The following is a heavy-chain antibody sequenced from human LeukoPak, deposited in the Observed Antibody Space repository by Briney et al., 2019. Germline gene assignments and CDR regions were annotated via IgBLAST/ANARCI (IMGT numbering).Heavy chain of an antibody. J-gene: IGHJ4*02. CDR2: ISDGTDT. Sequence: GGSLRLSCATSGFTLSSFYRHWVRQRPGKGLVWVSRISDGTDTKYADSAKGRFTISRDNTKNTVYLQMNNLGAEDTAVYYCARGAWGYSVHFDNWGQGALVTVSS. CDR3: ARGAWGYSVHFDN. D-gene: IGHD3-16*01. CDR1: GFTLSSFY. V-gene: IGHV3-74*03.